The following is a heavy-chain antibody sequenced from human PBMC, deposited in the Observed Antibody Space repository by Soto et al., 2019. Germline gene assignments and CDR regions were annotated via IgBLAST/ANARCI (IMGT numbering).Heavy chain of an antibody. CDR2: ISAYNGNT. CDR1: GYTFTSYG. J-gene: IGHJ5*01. V-gene: IGHV1-18*01. CDR3: ATSWKDTIFGVDYNWCDS. Sequence: ASVKVSCKASGYTFTSYGISWVRQAPGQGLEWMGWISAYNGNTNYAQKLQGRVTMTTDTSTDTAYMELRSLRSDDTAVYYCATSWKDTIFGVDYNWCDSWGQGTLVTVSS. D-gene: IGHD3-3*01.